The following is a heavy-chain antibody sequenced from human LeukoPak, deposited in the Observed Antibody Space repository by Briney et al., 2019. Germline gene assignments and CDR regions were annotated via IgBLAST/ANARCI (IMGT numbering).Heavy chain of an antibody. V-gene: IGHV4-59*01. J-gene: IGHJ6*03. CDR3: ARGTITDFWSGYYRAKDYYYMDV. CDR2: IYYSGST. CDR1: GGSISSYY. Sequence: SETLSLTCTVSGGSISSYYWSWIRQPPGKGLEWIGYIYYSGSTNYNPSLKSRVTISVDTSKNQFSLKLSSVTAADTAVYYCARGTITDFWSGYYRAKDYYYMDVWGKGTTVTVSS. D-gene: IGHD3-3*01.